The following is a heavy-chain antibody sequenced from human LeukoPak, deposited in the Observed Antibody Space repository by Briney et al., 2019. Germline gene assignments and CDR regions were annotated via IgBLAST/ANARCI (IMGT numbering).Heavy chain of an antibody. D-gene: IGHD3-22*01. J-gene: IGHJ4*02. V-gene: IGHV1-69*13. CDR2: IIPIFGTA. CDR1: GGTFSSYA. Sequence: SVKVSCKASGGTFSSYAISWVRQAPGQGLEWMGGIIPIFGTANYAQKFQGRVTITADESTSTAYMELSSLRSEDTAVYYCARRIHHYYDSSGYSPFDYWGQGTLVTVSS. CDR3: ARRIHHYYDSSGYSPFDY.